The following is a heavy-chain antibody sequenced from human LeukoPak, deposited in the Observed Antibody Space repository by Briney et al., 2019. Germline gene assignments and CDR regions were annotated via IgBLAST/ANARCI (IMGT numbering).Heavy chain of an antibody. D-gene: IGHD4-17*01. V-gene: IGHV3-33*01. Sequence: PGGSLRLSCAASGFTFSNYGMQWVRQAPGKGLEWVAIIWDDGSNKYHADSVKGRFTISRDNSKNTLYLQMNSLRAEDTAVYFCARDMTTATTCYLQHWGQGTLVTVSS. J-gene: IGHJ1*01. CDR1: GFTFSNYG. CDR2: IWDDGSNK. CDR3: ARDMTTATTCYLQH.